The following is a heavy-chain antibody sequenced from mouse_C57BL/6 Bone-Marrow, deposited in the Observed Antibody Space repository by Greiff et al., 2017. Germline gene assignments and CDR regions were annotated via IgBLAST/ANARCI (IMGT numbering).Heavy chain of an antibody. CDR2: IYPGGGYT. D-gene: IGHD2-4*01. CDR3: TREGLYYDYAY. J-gene: IGHJ3*01. V-gene: IGHV1-63*01. Sequence: QVQLKESGAELVRPGTSVKMSCKASGYTFTNYWIGWAKQRPGHGLEWIGDIYPGGGYTNYNEKFKGKATLAADKSSSTAYMQFSSLTSEDSAIYCCTREGLYYDYAYWCQGTLVTVSA. CDR1: GYTFTNYW.